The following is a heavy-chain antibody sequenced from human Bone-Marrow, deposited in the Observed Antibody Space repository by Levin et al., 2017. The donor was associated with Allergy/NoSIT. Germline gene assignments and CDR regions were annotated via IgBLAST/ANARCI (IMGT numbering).Heavy chain of an antibody. CDR2: IWYDGSNK. CDR3: ARDDSAKAVAGTLVTF. Sequence: LSGGSLRLSCAASGFTFSSYTMHWVRQAPGKGSEWVAIIWYDGSNKFYADSVKGRFTISRDNSQNTLHLQMTSLRGEDTAVYYCARDDSAKAVAGTLVTFWGQGTLVTVSS. V-gene: IGHV3-33*01. D-gene: IGHD6-19*01. J-gene: IGHJ4*02. CDR1: GFTFSSYT.